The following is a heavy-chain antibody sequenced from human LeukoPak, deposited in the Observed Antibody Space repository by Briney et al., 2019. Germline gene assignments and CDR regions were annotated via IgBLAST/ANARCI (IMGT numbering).Heavy chain of an antibody. Sequence: SETLSLTCAVYGGSFSGYYWSWIRQPPGKGLEWIGEINHSGSTNYNPSLKSRVAISADTSKNQFSLKLSSVTAADTAVYYCARDYSGYDSDNWFDPWGQGTPVTVSS. V-gene: IGHV4-34*01. D-gene: IGHD5-12*01. CDR2: INHSGST. CDR1: GGSFSGYY. J-gene: IGHJ5*02. CDR3: ARDYSGYDSDNWFDP.